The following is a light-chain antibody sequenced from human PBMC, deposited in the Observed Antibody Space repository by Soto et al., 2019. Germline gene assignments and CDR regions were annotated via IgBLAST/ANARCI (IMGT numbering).Light chain of an antibody. J-gene: IGKJ1*01. V-gene: IGKV2-30*01. Sequence: PVTLEHQTSISCRFGRSLVYRDGNTYLSWFHQRPGQSPRSLIYTISDRASGVPDRFSGSVSGTDFKMKIIGFQAEDVGAYCCMQSAHWRLTCGEGTQVDI. CDR2: TIS. CDR1: RSLVYRDGNTY. CDR3: MQSAHWRLT.